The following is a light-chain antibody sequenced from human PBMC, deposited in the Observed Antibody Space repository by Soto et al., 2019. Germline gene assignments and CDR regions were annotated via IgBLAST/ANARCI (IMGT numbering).Light chain of an antibody. CDR1: QSISTN. V-gene: IGKV3D-15*01. CDR2: DAS. J-gene: IGKJ5*01. CDR3: QQYGTSEII. Sequence: EIVMTQTPATLSVSPGDRATLSCRASQSISTNLAWYQQKPGQAPRLLIYDASTRATGIPARYSASGSGTDFTLTISRLEPEDFAVFFCQQYGTSEIIFGQGTRLEIK.